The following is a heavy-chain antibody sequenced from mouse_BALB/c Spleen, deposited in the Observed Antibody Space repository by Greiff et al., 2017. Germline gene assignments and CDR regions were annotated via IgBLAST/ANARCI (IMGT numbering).Heavy chain of an antibody. D-gene: IGHD2-4*01. CDR3: ARCPITNAMDY. CDR1: GYSITSDYA. J-gene: IGHJ4*01. CDR2: ISYSGST. V-gene: IGHV3-2*02. Sequence: EVQLVESGPGLVKPSQSLSLTCTVTGYSITSDYAWNWIRQFPGNKLEWMGYISYSGSTSYNPSLKSRISITRDTSKNQFFLQLNSVTTEDTATYYCARCPITNAMDYWGQGTSVTVSS.